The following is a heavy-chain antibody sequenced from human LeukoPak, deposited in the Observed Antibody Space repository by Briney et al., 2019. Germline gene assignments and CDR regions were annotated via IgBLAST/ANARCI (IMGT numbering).Heavy chain of an antibody. V-gene: IGHV1-46*01. CDR1: GYTFTSYY. Sequence: ASVKVSCKASGYTFTSYYIYWVRQAPGQGLEWMGIINPSGGSTSNAQKFQGRVTMTRDTPTSTLYMELSSLRSEDTAVYYCARAYYYDSSGYYYPDDHWGQGTLVTVSS. D-gene: IGHD3-22*01. J-gene: IGHJ5*02. CDR2: INPSGGST. CDR3: ARAYYYDSSGYYYPDDH.